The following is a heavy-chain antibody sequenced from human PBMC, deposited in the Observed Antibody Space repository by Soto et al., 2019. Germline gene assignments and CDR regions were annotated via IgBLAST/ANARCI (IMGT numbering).Heavy chain of an antibody. J-gene: IGHJ4*02. D-gene: IGHD1-26*01. Sequence: QLQLQESGPGLVKPSETLSLTCTVSGGSITSNAYYWGWIRQPPGKGLEWLGYIYYSVSASYNPSLKSRVTMSVDTSKNRFSLKLSSVTAADTAVYYCARRPKRGSYSWCFDYWGQGTLVTVSS. CDR1: GGSITSNAYY. CDR3: ARRPKRGSYSWCFDY. CDR2: IYYSVSA. V-gene: IGHV4-39*01.